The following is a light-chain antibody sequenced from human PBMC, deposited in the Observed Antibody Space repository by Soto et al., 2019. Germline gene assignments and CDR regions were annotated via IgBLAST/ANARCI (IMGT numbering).Light chain of an antibody. CDR1: SSNIGSNI. J-gene: IGLJ2*01. CDR2: HNN. CDR3: AAWDGRLNGLI. Sequence: QSVLTQPPSASGTPGQRVTISCSGSSSNIGSNIVNWYQQVPGTAPKLLIYHNNQRPSGVPDRFSGSKSGTSASLALSGLQSEDEGDYYCAAWDGRLNGLIFGGGTKLTVL. V-gene: IGLV1-44*01.